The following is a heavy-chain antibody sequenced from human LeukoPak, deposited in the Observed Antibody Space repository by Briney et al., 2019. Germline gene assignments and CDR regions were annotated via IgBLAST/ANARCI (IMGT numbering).Heavy chain of an antibody. CDR3: ARSTAMVPLDY. J-gene: IGHJ4*02. D-gene: IGHD5-18*01. CDR1: GGSISSYY. V-gene: IGHV4-4*07. Sequence: SETLSLTCTVSGGSISSYYWSWIRQPAGKGLEWIGRSYTSGSTNYNPSLKSRVTISVDKSKNQFTLKLSSVTAADTAVYYCARSTAMVPLDYSGQGTLVTVSS. CDR2: SYTSGST.